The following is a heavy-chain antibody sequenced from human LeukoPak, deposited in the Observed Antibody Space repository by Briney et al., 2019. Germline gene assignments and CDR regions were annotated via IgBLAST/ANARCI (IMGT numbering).Heavy chain of an antibody. D-gene: IGHD3-3*01. V-gene: IGHV3-23*01. Sequence: PGGSLRLSCAASGFTFSGSAMHWVRQAPGKGLEWVSAISGSGGSTYYADSVKGRFTISRDNSKNTLYLQMNSLRAEDTAVYYCAKDHYDFWSGYFGNTYYFDYWGQGTLVTVSS. CDR2: ISGSGGST. J-gene: IGHJ4*02. CDR3: AKDHYDFWSGYFGNTYYFDY. CDR1: GFTFSGSA.